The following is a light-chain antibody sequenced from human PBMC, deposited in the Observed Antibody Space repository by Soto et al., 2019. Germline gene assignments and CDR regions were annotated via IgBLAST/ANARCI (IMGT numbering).Light chain of an antibody. CDR3: QQYGSSLIT. CDR2: GAS. V-gene: IGKV3-20*01. Sequence: EIVMTQSPATLSVSPGGRATLSCRASQSISDTFAWYQQKPGQAPRLLIYGASSRATGIPDRCSGSGSGTDFTLTISRLEPEDFAVYYCQQYGSSLITFGQGTRLEI. CDR1: QSISDTF. J-gene: IGKJ5*01.